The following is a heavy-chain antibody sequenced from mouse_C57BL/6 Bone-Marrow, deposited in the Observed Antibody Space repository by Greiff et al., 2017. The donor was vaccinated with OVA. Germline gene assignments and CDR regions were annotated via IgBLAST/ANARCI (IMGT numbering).Heavy chain of an antibody. V-gene: IGHV14-3*01. D-gene: IGHD1-1*01. CDR1: GFNIKNTY. Sequence: VQLQQSVAELVRPGASVKLSCTASGFNIKNTYMHWVKQRPEQGLEWIGRIDPANGNTKYAPKFQGKATLTAEKSSSTAYMQLSSLTSEDSAVYFCAREESSYYYGSNYAMDYWGQGTSVTVSS. CDR3: AREESSYYYGSNYAMDY. J-gene: IGHJ4*01. CDR2: IDPANGNT.